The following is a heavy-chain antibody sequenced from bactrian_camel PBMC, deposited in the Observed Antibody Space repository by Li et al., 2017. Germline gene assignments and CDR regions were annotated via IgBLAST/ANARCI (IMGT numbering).Heavy chain of an antibody. D-gene: IGHD2*01. J-gene: IGHJ4*01. CDR1: GFTFSSYA. Sequence: VQLVESGGGLVQPGGSLRLSCAPSGFTFSSYAMTWVRQRPGQGLEWVPSIMQDSPRAEYAESVKGRFTISRDNRENLLYLQLNTLKTEDTAKYFCAKGIQKCPGSYCRPEGQGTQVTVS. V-gene: IGHV3S31*01. CDR2: IMQDSPRA.